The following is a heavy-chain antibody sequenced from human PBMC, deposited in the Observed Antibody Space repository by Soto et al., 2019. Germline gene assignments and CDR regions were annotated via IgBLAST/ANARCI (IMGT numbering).Heavy chain of an antibody. D-gene: IGHD3-3*01. J-gene: IGHJ4*02. CDR1: GFSLSTSGVG. V-gene: IGHV2-5*02. CDR2: IYWDDDK. Sequence: ESGPTLVNPTQTLTLTCTFSGFSLSTSGVGVGWIRQPPGQALELLALIYWDDDKRYIPSLKSRLTITKDTSKNQVVLTMTNMDPVDTATYYCAHRGYDFWSGPQLFDYWGQGTLVTVSS. CDR3: AHRGYDFWSGPQLFDY.